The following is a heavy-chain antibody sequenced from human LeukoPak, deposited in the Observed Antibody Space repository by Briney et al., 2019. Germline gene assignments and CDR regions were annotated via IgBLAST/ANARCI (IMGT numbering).Heavy chain of an antibody. V-gene: IGHV1-18*01. CDR1: GYPFTNYG. D-gene: IGHD6-13*01. J-gene: IGHJ6*03. Sequence: ASVKVSCKASGYPFTNYGISWVRQAPGQGLEWMGWINPNSGGTNYAQKFQGRVTMTTDTSTSTAYMELRSLRSDDTAVYYCARGERSSSWYRYYYYYMDVWGKGTTVTISS. CDR3: ARGERSSSWYRYYYYYMDV. CDR2: INPNSGGT.